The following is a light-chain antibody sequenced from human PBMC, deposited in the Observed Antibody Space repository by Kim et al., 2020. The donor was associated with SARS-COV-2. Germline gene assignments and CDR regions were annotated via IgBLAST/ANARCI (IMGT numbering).Light chain of an antibody. V-gene: IGLV3-1*01. Sequence: SYELTQPPSVSVSPGQTASITCSGDKLGDKYTCWYQQKPGQSPVVVIYEDEKRPSGIPERFSGSNSGNSATLTISETQAMDEADYYCQSWDSSTVVFGGGTQLTVL. CDR2: EDE. J-gene: IGLJ2*01. CDR1: KLGDKY. CDR3: QSWDSSTVV.